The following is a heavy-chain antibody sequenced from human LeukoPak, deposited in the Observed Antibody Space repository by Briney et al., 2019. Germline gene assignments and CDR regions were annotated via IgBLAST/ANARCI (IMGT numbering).Heavy chain of an antibody. CDR3: ARAGDYYDSSGSGGENAFDI. CDR2: IYTSGST. V-gene: IGHV4-4*07. D-gene: IGHD3-22*01. CDR1: GGSISSYY. J-gene: IGHJ3*02. Sequence: SETLSLTCTVSGGSISSYYWSWIRQPAGKGLEWIGRIYTSGSTNYNPSLKSRVTMSVDTSKNQFSLKLSSVTAADTAVYYCARAGDYYDSSGSGGENAFDIWGQGTMVTVSS.